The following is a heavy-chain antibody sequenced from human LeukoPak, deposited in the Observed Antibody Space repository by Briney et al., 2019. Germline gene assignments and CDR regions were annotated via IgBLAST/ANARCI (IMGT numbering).Heavy chain of an antibody. V-gene: IGHV3-9*01. CDR2: ISWNSGSI. D-gene: IGHD6-19*01. J-gene: IGHJ4*02. Sequence: GRSLRLSCAASGFTFDDYAMHWVRQAPGKGLEWVSGISWNSGSIGYADSVKGRFTISRDNAKNSLYLQMNSLRAEDTALYYCAKDKSSSGPNYFDYWGQGTLVTVSS. CDR1: GFTFDDYA. CDR3: AKDKSSSGPNYFDY.